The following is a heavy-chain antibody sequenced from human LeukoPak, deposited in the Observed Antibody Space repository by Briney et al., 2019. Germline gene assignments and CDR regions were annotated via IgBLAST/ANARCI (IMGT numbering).Heavy chain of an antibody. Sequence: SVKVSCKASGGTFSSYAISWVRQAPGQGLEWMGGIIPIFGTANYAQKFQDRVTITTDESTSTAYMELSSLRSEDTAVYYCASAKGDGYNYFDYWGQGTLVTVSS. V-gene: IGHV1-69*05. CDR2: IIPIFGTA. J-gene: IGHJ4*02. CDR3: ASAKGDGYNYFDY. CDR1: GGTFSSYA. D-gene: IGHD5-24*01.